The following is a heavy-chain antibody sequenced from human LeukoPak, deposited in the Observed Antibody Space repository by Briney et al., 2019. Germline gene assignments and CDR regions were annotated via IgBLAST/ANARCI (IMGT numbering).Heavy chain of an antibody. D-gene: IGHD3-3*01. Sequence: ASVKVSCKASGYTFTSYYMHWVRQAPGQGLEWMGIINPSGGSTSYAQKFQGRVTMTTDTSTSTVYMELSSLRSEDTAVYYCARASYYDFWSGYRERAFDIWGQGTMVTVSS. V-gene: IGHV1-46*01. J-gene: IGHJ3*02. CDR3: ARASYYDFWSGYRERAFDI. CDR1: GYTFTSYY. CDR2: INPSGGST.